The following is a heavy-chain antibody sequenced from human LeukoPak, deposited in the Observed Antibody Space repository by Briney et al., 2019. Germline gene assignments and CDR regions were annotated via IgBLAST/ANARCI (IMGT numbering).Heavy chain of an antibody. CDR1: GGSISSSSYY. CDR2: IYYSGST. D-gene: IGHD3-22*01. J-gene: IGHJ3*02. V-gene: IGHV4-39*07. Sequence: SETLSLTCTVSGGSISSSSYYWGWIRQPPGKGLEWIGSIYYSGSTYYNPSLKSRVTISVDTSKKQFSLKLSSVTAADTAVYYCARVRRFYYDSSTKGAFDIWGQGTMVTVSS. CDR3: ARVRRFYYDSSTKGAFDI.